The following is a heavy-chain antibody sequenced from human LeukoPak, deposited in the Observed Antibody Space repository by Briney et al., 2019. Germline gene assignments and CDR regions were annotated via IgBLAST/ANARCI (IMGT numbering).Heavy chain of an antibody. CDR2: ITPFNGNT. CDR3: ARSEFKGAFDI. J-gene: IGHJ3*02. CDR1: GYTFTYRY. V-gene: IGHV1-45*02. Sequence: GASVKVSCKASGYTFTYRYLHWVRQAPGQALEWMGWITPFNGNTNYAQKFQDRVTITRDRSMSTAYMELSSLRSEDTAMYCCARSEFKGAFDIWGQGTMVTVSS.